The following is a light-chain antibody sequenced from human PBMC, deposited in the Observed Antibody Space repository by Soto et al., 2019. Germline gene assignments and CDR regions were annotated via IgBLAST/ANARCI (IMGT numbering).Light chain of an antibody. CDR2: SAS. CDR3: HHFGSLPET. CDR1: QSVASSY. Sequence: EVVLTQSPGTLSLSPGERVTLSCRASQSVASSYLAWYQQKPGRAPRLLFYSASSRATGIPDRFSGSGSGTDFPLTISRLEPEDFAXYYCHHFGSLPETFGQGTNVE. J-gene: IGKJ1*01. V-gene: IGKV3-20*01.